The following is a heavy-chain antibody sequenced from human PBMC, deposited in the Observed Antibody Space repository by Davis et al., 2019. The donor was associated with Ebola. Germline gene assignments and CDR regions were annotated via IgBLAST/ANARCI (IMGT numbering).Heavy chain of an antibody. V-gene: IGHV6-1*01. CDR1: GDSGSIG. D-gene: IGHD5-18*01. J-gene: IGHJ6*02. Sequence: HSQTLSLTCAISGDSGSIGWNWIRQSPSRGLEWLGRTYYSSKWYTDSTLSVKSRITISADTAKNQLSLHLDSVTPEDTALYYCTRGWLRGGMDVWGEGTTVTV. CDR2: TYYSSKWYT. CDR3: TRGWLRGGMDV.